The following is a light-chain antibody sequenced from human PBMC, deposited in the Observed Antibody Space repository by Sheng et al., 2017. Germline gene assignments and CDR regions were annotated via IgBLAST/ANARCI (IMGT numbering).Light chain of an antibody. J-gene: IGKJ4*01. CDR1: QSVSSY. CDR3: QQRSNWLT. CDR2: DAS. V-gene: IGKV3-11*01. Sequence: EIVLTQSPATLSLSPGGVEPPSPGRASQSVSSYLAWYQQKPGQAPRLLXYDASNRATGIPARFSGSGSGTDFTLTISSLEPEDFAVYYCQQRSNWLTFGGGTKVEIK.